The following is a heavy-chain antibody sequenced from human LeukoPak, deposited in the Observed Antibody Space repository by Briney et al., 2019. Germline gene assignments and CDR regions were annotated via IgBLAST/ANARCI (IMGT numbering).Heavy chain of an antibody. V-gene: IGHV4-39*01. CDR2: IYYSGST. CDR1: GGSITSSNYY. Sequence: KSSETLSLTCTVSGGSITSSNYYWGWIGQPPGKGLEWIGTIYYSGSTYYNPSLKGRVTISVDASKNQFSLRLTSVTAADAAVYYCASYYYDSGTFYTKYFDPWGQGTLVTVSS. D-gene: IGHD3-10*01. CDR3: ASYYYDSGTFYTKYFDP. J-gene: IGHJ5*02.